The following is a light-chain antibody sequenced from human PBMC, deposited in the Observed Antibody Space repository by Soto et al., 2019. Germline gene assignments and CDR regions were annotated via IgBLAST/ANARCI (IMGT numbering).Light chain of an antibody. CDR3: QTWGTGIRV. CDR2: LNSDGSQ. Sequence: QPVLTQSPSASASLGASVRLTCTLSSGHNTYAIAWHQQQPKKGPRCLMKLNSDGSQIKGDGIPDRFSGSSSGTERYLTISSLQSEDEGDYYCQTWGTGIRVYGGGTQLTVL. V-gene: IGLV4-69*01. CDR1: SGHNTYA. J-gene: IGLJ2*01.